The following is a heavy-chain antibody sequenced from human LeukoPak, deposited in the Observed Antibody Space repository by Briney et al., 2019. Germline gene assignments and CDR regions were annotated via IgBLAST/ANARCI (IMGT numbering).Heavy chain of an antibody. CDR3: ARDGYYDSSGYQIYYFDY. J-gene: IGHJ4*02. D-gene: IGHD3-22*01. V-gene: IGHV3-21*01. CDR1: GFTFSSYA. Sequence: GGSLRLSCAASGFTFSSYAMSWVRQAPGKGLEWVSSISSSSSYIYYADSVKGRFTISRDNAKNSLYLQMNSLRAEDTAVYYCARDGYYDSSGYQIYYFDYWGQGTLVTVSS. CDR2: ISSSSSYI.